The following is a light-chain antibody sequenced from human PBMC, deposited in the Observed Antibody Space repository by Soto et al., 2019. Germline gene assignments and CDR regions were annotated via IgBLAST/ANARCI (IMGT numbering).Light chain of an antibody. CDR3: QQYGSSHPYT. Sequence: EILLTQSPVTLSLSPGERATLSCRASQSVSSTYFAWYQQKPGQATKLLIYAASSSATGIPARFSGSGSGTDFTLTISRLEPDDFVVYYCQQYGSSHPYTFGQGTKLEIK. CDR1: QSVSSTY. V-gene: IGKV3-20*01. CDR2: AAS. J-gene: IGKJ2*01.